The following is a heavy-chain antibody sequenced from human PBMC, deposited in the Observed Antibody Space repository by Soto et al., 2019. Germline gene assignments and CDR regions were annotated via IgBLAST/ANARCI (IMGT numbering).Heavy chain of an antibody. CDR2: INPNSGGT. CDR3: ASFLAGAPNAFDI. Sequence: ASVKVSCKASGYTFTGYYMRWVRQAPGQGLEWMGWINPNSGGTNYAQKFQGRVTMTRDTSISTAYMELSRLRSDDTAVYYCASFLAGAPNAFDIWGQGTMVTVSS. D-gene: IGHD1-26*01. V-gene: IGHV1-2*02. J-gene: IGHJ3*02. CDR1: GYTFTGYY.